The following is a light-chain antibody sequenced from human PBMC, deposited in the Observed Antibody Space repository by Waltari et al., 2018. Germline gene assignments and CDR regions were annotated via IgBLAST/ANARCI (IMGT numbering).Light chain of an antibody. V-gene: IGKV4-1*01. CDR1: QSVLYSSNNKNY. CDR2: WAS. CDR3: QQYYSIWT. J-gene: IGKJ1*01. Sequence: DIVMTQSPDSLVVSLGERATINCKSSQSVLYSSNNKNYLAWYQQKPGQPPKLLIYWASTRESGVPDRFSGSGSGTDFTLTISSLQAEDVAVYYCQQYYSIWTFGQGTKVEIK.